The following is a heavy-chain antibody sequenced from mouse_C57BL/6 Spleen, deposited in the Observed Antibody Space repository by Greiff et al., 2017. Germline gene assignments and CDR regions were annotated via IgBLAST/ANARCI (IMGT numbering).Heavy chain of an antibody. Sequence: VQLKESGPELVKPGASVKMSCKASGYTFTDYYMHWVKQSHGKSLEWIGYINPNNGGTSYNQKFKGKATLTVNKSSSTAYMELRSLTSEDSAVYYCARGGGLGPLDYWGQGTTLTVSS. V-gene: IGHV1-22*01. CDR2: INPNNGGT. J-gene: IGHJ2*01. CDR1: GYTFTDYY. CDR3: ARGGGLGPLDY.